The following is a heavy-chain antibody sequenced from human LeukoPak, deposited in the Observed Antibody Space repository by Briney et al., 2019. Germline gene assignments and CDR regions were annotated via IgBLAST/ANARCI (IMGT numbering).Heavy chain of an antibody. CDR1: GYTFTIYD. J-gene: IGHJ4*02. Sequence: GASVTVSFTASGYTFTIYDINWVRQATAQGLEWMGWMNPNSGITGYEKMFQGRVTLTRDTSISTAYMELSSLTSEDTAVYYCVRLRDRADDYNRAFDYWGQGTLVTVSS. D-gene: IGHD5-24*01. CDR2: MNPNSGIT. CDR3: VRLRDRADDYNRAFDY. V-gene: IGHV1-8*03.